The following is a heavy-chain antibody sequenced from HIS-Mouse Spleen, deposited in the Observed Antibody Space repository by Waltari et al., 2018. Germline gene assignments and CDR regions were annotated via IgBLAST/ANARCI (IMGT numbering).Heavy chain of an antibody. CDR3: TRVDATYYYDSSGYGYY. CDR2: IRSKAYGGTT. D-gene: IGHD3-22*01. CDR1: GFNSGDYA. Sequence: EVQLVESGGGWVKPGRSLRLSCTASGFNSGDYAMSWFRQAPGKGPEWVGFIRSKAYGGTTEYAASVKGRFTISRDDSKSIAYLQMNSLKTEDTAVYYCTRVDATYYYDSSGYGYYWGQGTLVTVSS. V-gene: IGHV3-49*05. J-gene: IGHJ4*02.